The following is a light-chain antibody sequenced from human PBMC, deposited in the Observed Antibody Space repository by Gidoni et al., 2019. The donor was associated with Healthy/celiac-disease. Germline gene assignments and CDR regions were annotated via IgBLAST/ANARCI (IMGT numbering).Light chain of an antibody. V-gene: IGKV3-11*01. Sequence: ELVLTQSPATLSLSPGERATLSCRASQSVSSYLAWYQQKPGQAPRLLIYDASNRATGIPARFSGSGSGTDFTLTISSLEPEDFAVYYCQQRSNWRPTFGGGTKVEIK. J-gene: IGKJ4*01. CDR1: QSVSSY. CDR3: QQRSNWRPT. CDR2: DAS.